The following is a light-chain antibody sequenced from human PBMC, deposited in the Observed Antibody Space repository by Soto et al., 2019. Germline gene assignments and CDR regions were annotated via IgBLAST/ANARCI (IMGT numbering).Light chain of an antibody. CDR2: KIS. CDR3: QQYYSYPIT. Sequence: DIVMTQTPLSSPVTLGQPASISCRSSQTLLHSDGNTYLSCLQXRPGQPERLXIYKISNRFPGVPDRFSGSRAGTDGTLTISCLQSEDGTTYDGQQYYSYPITFGQGTRLEIK. J-gene: IGKJ5*01. V-gene: IGKV2-24*01. CDR1: QTLLHSDGNTY.